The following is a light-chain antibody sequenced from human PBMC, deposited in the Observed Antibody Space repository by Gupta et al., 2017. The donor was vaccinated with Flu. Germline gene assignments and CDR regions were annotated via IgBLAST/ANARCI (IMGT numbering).Light chain of an antibody. CDR2: AAS. Sequence: DIQMTPSPPSLSASVGDRVTITCRASQSISSYLIWYQQKPGKAPKLLIFAASSLKSGVPSRFSGSGSGTDFTLTISSLQSEDFAIYYCQQSYSTPRTFGQGTKVDIK. V-gene: IGKV1-39*01. CDR1: QSISSY. CDR3: QQSYSTPRT. J-gene: IGKJ1*01.